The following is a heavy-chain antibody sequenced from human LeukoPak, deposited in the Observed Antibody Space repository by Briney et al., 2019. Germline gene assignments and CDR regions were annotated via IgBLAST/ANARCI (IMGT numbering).Heavy chain of an antibody. CDR2: IYYSGST. J-gene: IGHJ4*02. V-gene: IGHV4-39*01. Sequence: SETLSLTCTVSGGSISSSSSYWGWIRQPPGKGLGWIGSIYYSGSTYYNPSLKSRVTISVDTSKNQFSLKLSSVTAADTAVYYCARRRYCSGGSCYDYWGQGTLVTVSS. CDR1: GGSISSSSSY. D-gene: IGHD2-15*01. CDR3: ARRRYCSGGSCYDY.